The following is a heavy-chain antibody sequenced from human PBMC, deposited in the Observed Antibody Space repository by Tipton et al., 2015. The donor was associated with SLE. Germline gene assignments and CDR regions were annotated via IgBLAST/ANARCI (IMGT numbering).Heavy chain of an antibody. Sequence: RSLRLSCTASGFTFGDYAMSWVRQAPGKGLEWVGFIRSKAYGGTTEYAASVKGRFTISRDDSKSIAYLQMNSLKTEDTAVYYCTRDADYDSSGYYLDWGQGTLVTVSS. D-gene: IGHD3-22*01. J-gene: IGHJ4*02. V-gene: IGHV3-49*04. CDR1: GFTFGDYA. CDR2: IRSKAYGGTT. CDR3: TRDADYDSSGYYLD.